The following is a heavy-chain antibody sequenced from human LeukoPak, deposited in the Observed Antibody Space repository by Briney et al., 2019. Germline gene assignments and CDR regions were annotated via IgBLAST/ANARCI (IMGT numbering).Heavy chain of an antibody. D-gene: IGHD2-21*02. J-gene: IGHJ4*02. CDR3: ARGHSSVVTAIPSYFGY. V-gene: IGHV4-34*01. Sequence: SETLSLTCAVSGRSFSGYYWSWIRQSPGKGLEWIGEINHSGSTNYNPSLKSRVTISVDASKNQVSLKLSSVTAADAAVYYCARGHSSVVTAIPSYFGYWGRGTLVTVSS. CDR1: GRSFSGYY. CDR2: INHSGST.